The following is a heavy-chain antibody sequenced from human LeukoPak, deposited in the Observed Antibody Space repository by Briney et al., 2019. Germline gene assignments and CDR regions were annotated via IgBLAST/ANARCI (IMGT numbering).Heavy chain of an antibody. Sequence: GGSLRLSCAASGFTFSNYPIHWVRQAPGKGLEFVSSIHSNGISTYYGNSVKGRFTVSRDNSKNTVYLQMGSLREEDMAVYYCARTQQWLATGGRYWFDTWGQGTLVTVSS. D-gene: IGHD6-19*01. J-gene: IGHJ5*02. CDR1: GFTFSNYP. CDR3: ARTQQWLATGGRYWFDT. V-gene: IGHV3-64*01. CDR2: IHSNGIST.